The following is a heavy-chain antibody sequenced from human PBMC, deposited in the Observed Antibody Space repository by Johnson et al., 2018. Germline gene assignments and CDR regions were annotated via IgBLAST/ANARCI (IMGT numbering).Heavy chain of an antibody. CDR2: ISGSGGST. CDR1: GFTFSSYA. CDR3: AKDLGGSSWYSDAFDI. D-gene: IGHD6-13*01. V-gene: IGHV3-23*04. J-gene: IGHJ3*02. Sequence: VQLVQSGGGLVQPGGSLRLSCAASGFTFSSYAMSWVRQAPGKGLEWVSAISGSGGSTYYADSVKGRFTISRDNSKNTLYLQMNSLRAEDTAVYYCAKDLGGSSWYSDAFDIWGQGTMVTVSS.